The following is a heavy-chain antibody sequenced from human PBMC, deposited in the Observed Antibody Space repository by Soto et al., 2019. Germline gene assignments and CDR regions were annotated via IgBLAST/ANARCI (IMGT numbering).Heavy chain of an antibody. V-gene: IGHV3-23*01. CDR3: AKTNWEATTIFYFDY. Sequence: GGSLRLSCAASGFTFSSYAMSWVRQAPGKGLEWVSAISGSGGSTYYADSVKGRFTISRDNSKNTLYLQMNSLRAEDTAVYYCAKTNWEATTIFYFDYWGQGTLVTVSS. D-gene: IGHD1-26*01. J-gene: IGHJ4*02. CDR2: ISGSGGST. CDR1: GFTFSSYA.